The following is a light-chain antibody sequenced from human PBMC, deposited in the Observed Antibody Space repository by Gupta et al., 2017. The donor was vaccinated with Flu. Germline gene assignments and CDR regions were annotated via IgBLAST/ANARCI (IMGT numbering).Light chain of an antibody. CDR2: GAS. V-gene: IGKV3-20*01. J-gene: IGKJ5*01. Sequence: VLTKSPGILSLSIEERTTLSSRASQRVISSYLAWYQQKPGQAPRLLIYGASSRATGIPDSFSGSGSGTDFTLTISRLEPEDFAVYYCQQYGSYPRTFGQGTRLEIK. CDR1: QRVISSY. CDR3: QQYGSYPRT.